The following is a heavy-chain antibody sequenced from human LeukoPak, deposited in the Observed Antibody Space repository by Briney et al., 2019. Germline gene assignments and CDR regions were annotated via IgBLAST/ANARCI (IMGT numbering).Heavy chain of an antibody. CDR1: GFTFSSYW. D-gene: IGHD5-12*01. V-gene: IGHV3-9*01. Sequence: GGSLRLSCAASGFTFSSYWMNWVRQAPGKGLEWVSGISWNSGSIGYADSVKGRFTISRDNAKNSLYLQMNSLRAEDTALYYCAKGNRIVATSGMDVWGQGTTVTVSS. CDR2: ISWNSGSI. J-gene: IGHJ6*02. CDR3: AKGNRIVATSGMDV.